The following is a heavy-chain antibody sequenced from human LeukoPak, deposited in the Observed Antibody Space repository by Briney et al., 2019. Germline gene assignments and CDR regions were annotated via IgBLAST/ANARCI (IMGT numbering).Heavy chain of an antibody. Sequence: GASVKVSCKASGYTFTSYGISWVRQAPGPGLEWMGWISAYNRNTNYAQKLQGRVTMTTDTSTSTAYMELRSLRSEDTALYYCARDWAGRAVAYPDYWGQGTLVTVSS. CDR3: ARDWAGRAVAYPDY. D-gene: IGHD6-19*01. CDR2: ISAYNRNT. J-gene: IGHJ4*02. V-gene: IGHV1-18*01. CDR1: GYTFTSYG.